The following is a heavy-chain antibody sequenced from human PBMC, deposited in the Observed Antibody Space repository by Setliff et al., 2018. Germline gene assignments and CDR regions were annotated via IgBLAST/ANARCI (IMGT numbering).Heavy chain of an antibody. CDR1: GYTFTSYG. CDR3: VREYSGGGLT. D-gene: IGHD1-26*01. V-gene: IGHV1-18*01. Sequence: ASVKVSCKASGYTFTSYGINWVRQAPGQGLEWMGWISAYARKFQGRVTMTTDTPTNTAYMELRSLRSDDTAVYFCVREYSGGGLTWGQGTMVTVSS. J-gene: IGHJ3*01. CDR2: ISA.